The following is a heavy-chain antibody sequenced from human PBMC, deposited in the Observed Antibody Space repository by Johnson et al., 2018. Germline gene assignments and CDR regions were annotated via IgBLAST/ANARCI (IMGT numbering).Heavy chain of an antibody. D-gene: IGHD3-22*01. CDR3: ATEWYYYDSSNSYYSEYFQH. CDR1: GFTFSYAW. Sequence: VQLVESGGALVKPGGSXRLSCAASGFTFSYAWMSWVRQAPGKGLEWVGRLKSQTDGGTTDYAAPVKGRFTISRDDSESKLYLQMNSLKSEDTAVYYCATEWYYYDSSNSYYSEYFQHWGQGTLVTVSS. J-gene: IGHJ1*01. CDR2: LKSQTDGGTT. V-gene: IGHV3-15*02.